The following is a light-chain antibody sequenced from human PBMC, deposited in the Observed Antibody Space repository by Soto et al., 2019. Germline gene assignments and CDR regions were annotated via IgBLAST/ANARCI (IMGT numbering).Light chain of an antibody. J-gene: IGLJ1*01. V-gene: IGLV2-14*03. Sequence: QSVLTQPAPVSGSPGQSITISCTGTSSDVDGYNYISWYQHHPGKAPKLIIYDVSNRPSGVSNRFSGSKSGNTASLTISGPQPEDEADYYCSSYTTSNTRQIVFGTGTKVTVL. CDR2: DVS. CDR3: SSYTTSNTRQIV. CDR1: SSDVDGYNY.